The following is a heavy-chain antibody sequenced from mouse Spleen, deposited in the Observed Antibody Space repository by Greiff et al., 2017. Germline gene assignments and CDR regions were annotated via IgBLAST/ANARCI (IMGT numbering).Heavy chain of an antibody. CDR2: ISDGGSYT. V-gene: IGHV5-4*02. CDR3: ARAYDYDGAMDY. CDR1: GFTFSDYY. D-gene: IGHD2-4*01. Sequence: EVHLVESGGGLVKPGGSLKLSCAASGFTFSDYYMYWVRQTPEKRLEWVATISDGGSYTYYPDSVKGRFTISRDNAKNNLYLQMSSLKSEDTAMYYCARAYDYDGAMDYWGQGTSVTVSS. J-gene: IGHJ4*01.